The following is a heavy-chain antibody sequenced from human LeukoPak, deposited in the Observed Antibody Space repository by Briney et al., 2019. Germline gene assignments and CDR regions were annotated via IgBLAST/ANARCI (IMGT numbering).Heavy chain of an antibody. CDR2: INHSGST. D-gene: IGHD2-15*01. J-gene: IGHJ5*02. CDR3: ARSPYCSGGSCYYNWFDP. CDR1: GGSFSGYY. V-gene: IGHV4-34*01. Sequence: SETLSLTCAVYGGSFSGYYWSWIRQPPGKGLEWVGEINHSGSTNYNPSLKSRVTISVDTSKNQFSLKLSSVTAADTAVYYCARSPYCSGGSCYYNWFDPWGQGTLVTVSS.